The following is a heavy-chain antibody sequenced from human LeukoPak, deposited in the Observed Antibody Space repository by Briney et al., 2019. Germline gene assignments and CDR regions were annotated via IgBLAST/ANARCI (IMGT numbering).Heavy chain of an antibody. J-gene: IGHJ3*02. CDR1: GFTFSTYA. CDR2: ISSSGRYI. Sequence: GRSLRLSCAASGFTFSTYAMNWVRQAPGKGLEWVSSISSSGRYIYCADSLRGRFTISRDNAKNSLFLQVNSLRAEDTAVYYCAREGIGTSDDAFDIWGQGTMVTVSS. CDR3: AREGIGTSDDAFDI. D-gene: IGHD1-1*01. V-gene: IGHV3-21*01.